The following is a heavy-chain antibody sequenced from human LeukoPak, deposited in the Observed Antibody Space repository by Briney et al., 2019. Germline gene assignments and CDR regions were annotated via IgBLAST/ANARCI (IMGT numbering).Heavy chain of an antibody. D-gene: IGHD5-24*01. CDR2: INHSGST. V-gene: IGHV4-34*01. J-gene: IGHJ6*03. CDR3: ARGRRDGYNSAGGYYYYYYMDV. CDR1: GGSFSGYY. Sequence: SETLSLTCAVYGGSFSGYYWSWIRQPPGKGLEWIGEINHSGSTNYNPSLKSRVTISVDTSKNQFSLKLSSVTAADTAVYYCARGRRDGYNSAGGYYYYYYMDVWGKGTTVTVSS.